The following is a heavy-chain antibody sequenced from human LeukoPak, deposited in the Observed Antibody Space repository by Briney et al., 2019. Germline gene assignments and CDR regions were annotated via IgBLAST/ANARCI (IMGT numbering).Heavy chain of an antibody. CDR1: GGSFSGYY. Sequence: PLETLSLTCAVYGGSFSGYYWSWIRQPPGKGLEWIGEINHSGSTNYNPSLKSRVTISVDTSKNQFSLKLSSVTAADTAVYYCARTQVLRYFDWLPWNYYYGMDVWGQGTTVTVSS. V-gene: IGHV4-34*01. D-gene: IGHD3-9*01. CDR2: INHSGST. J-gene: IGHJ6*02. CDR3: ARTQVLRYFDWLPWNYYYGMDV.